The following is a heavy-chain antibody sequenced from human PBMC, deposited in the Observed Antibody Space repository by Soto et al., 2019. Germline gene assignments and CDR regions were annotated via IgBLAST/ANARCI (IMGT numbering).Heavy chain of an antibody. D-gene: IGHD5-12*01. Sequence: SETLSLTCSVSGGSVTSGSYYWSWIRQPPGKGLEWIGYIYSSGGTSYNPSLKSRVTISVDTSKNQFSLKLTSVTAADTAVYYCARDGDGYNNWGQGTLGTVSS. J-gene: IGHJ4*02. CDR3: ARDGDGYNN. CDR1: GGSVTSGSYY. CDR2: IYSSGGT. V-gene: IGHV4-61*01.